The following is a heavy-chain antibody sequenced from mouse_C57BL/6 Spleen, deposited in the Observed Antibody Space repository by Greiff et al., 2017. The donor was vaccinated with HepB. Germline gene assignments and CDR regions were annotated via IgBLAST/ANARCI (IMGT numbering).Heavy chain of an antibody. J-gene: IGHJ2*01. CDR2: IDPENGDT. CDR3: TTLNYGDY. Sequence: EVQLQQSGAELVRPGASVKLSCTASGFNIKDDYMHWVKQRPEQGLEWIGWIDPENGDTEYASKFQGKATITADTSSNTAYLQLSSLTSDDTAVYYCTTLNYGDYWGQGTTLTVSS. D-gene: IGHD1-1*01. CDR1: GFNIKDDY. V-gene: IGHV14-4*01.